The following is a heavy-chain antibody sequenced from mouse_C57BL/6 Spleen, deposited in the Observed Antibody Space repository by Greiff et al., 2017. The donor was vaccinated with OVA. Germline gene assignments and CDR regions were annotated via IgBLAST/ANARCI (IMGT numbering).Heavy chain of an antibody. J-gene: IGHJ1*03. CDR2: INPSSGYT. D-gene: IGHD1-1*01. CDR1: GYTFTSYW. Sequence: VKLVESGAELAKPGASVKLSCKASGYTFTSYWMHWVKQRPGQGLEWIGYINPSSGYTKYNQKFKDKATLTADKSSSTAYMQLSSLTYEDSAVYYCARDYYGSSYYFDVWGTGTTVTVSS. CDR3: ARDYYGSSYYFDV. V-gene: IGHV1-7*01.